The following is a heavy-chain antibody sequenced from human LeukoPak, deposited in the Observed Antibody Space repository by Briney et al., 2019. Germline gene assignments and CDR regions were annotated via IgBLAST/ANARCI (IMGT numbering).Heavy chain of an antibody. J-gene: IGHJ4*02. CDR1: GFPFSNYE. CDR3: AKEVGGAPRQCGF. Sequence: QPGGSLRLSCAASGFPFSNYEMHWVRQAPGKGLEWVSYISGSGSTMYYTDSVKGRFTISRDNAKNSLYLQMNSLRAEDTAVYYCAKEVGGAPRQCGFWGQGTLVTVSS. D-gene: IGHD2-15*01. V-gene: IGHV3-48*03. CDR2: ISGSGSTM.